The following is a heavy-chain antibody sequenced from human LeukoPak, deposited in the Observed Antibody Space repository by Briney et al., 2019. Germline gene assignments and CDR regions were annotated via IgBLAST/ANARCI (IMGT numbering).Heavy chain of an antibody. Sequence: GGSLRLPCAASGFTFSSYRMSWVRQAPGKGLEWVANIKLDGSEKYYVDSVKGRFTISRDNAKKSLYLQMNSLRDEDTAVYYCARDFFAFGGVIALLDYWGQGTLVTVSS. J-gene: IGHJ4*02. CDR2: IKLDGSEK. V-gene: IGHV3-7*01. CDR1: GFTFSSYR. CDR3: ARDFFAFGGVIALLDY. D-gene: IGHD3-16*02.